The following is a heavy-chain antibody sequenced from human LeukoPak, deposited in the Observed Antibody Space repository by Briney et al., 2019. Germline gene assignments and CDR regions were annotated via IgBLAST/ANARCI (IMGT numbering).Heavy chain of an antibody. CDR3: AKRSGGLNYFDY. D-gene: IGHD2-15*01. CDR1: GFTFSSYG. CDR2: ISGSGGST. V-gene: IGHV3-23*01. J-gene: IGHJ4*02. Sequence: GGTLRLSCAASGFTFSSYGMSWVRQAPGKGLEWVSAISGSGGSTYYADSVKGRFTIFRDNSKNTLYLQMNSLRAEDTAVYYCAKRSGGLNYFDYWGQGTLVTVSS.